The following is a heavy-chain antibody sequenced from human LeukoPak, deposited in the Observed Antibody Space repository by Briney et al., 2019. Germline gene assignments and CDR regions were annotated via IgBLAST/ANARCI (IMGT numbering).Heavy chain of an antibody. V-gene: IGHV3-11*04. D-gene: IGHD6-19*01. Sequence: GGSLRLSCAASGFTFSDYYMSWIRQAPGRGLEWVSYISSSGSTIYYADSVKGRFTISRDNAKNSLYLQMNSLRAEDTAVYYCAREGYVSKWYSSGWYPNWFDPWGQGTLVTVSP. J-gene: IGHJ5*02. CDR2: ISSSGSTI. CDR1: GFTFSDYY. CDR3: AREGYVSKWYSSGWYPNWFDP.